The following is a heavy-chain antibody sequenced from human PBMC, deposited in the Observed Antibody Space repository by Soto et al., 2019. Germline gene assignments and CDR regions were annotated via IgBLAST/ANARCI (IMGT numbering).Heavy chain of an antibody. D-gene: IGHD3-22*01. J-gene: IGHJ4*02. CDR3: ANSFPTYYYDSSGYFFDY. CDR1: GFTFSSYA. Sequence: GGTLRLSCAASGFTFSSYAMSWVRQAPGKGLEWVSAISGSGGSTYYADSMKGRFTISRDNSKNTLYLQMNSLRAEDTAVYYCANSFPTYYYDSSGYFFDYWGQGTLVTVSS. CDR2: ISGSGGST. V-gene: IGHV3-23*01.